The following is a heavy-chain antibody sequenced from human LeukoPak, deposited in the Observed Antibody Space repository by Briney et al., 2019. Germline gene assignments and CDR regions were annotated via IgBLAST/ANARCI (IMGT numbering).Heavy chain of an antibody. D-gene: IGHD3-10*01. CDR2: INYSGNT. J-gene: IGHJ4*02. CDR1: GGSISHFY. Sequence: KTSETLSLTCTVSGGSISHFYWGWIRQPPGEGLEWIGYINYSGNTYYNPSLRSRVTISVDTSKNQFSLKLISVTTADTAVYYCARKGDYGSGTLYYFDYWGQGTPVTVSS. V-gene: IGHV4-59*01. CDR3: ARKGDYGSGTLYYFDY.